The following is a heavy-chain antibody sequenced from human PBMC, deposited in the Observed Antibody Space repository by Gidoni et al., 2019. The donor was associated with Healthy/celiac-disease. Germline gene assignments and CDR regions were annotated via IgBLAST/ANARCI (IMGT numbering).Heavy chain of an antibody. CDR2: ISYDGSNK. V-gene: IGHV3-30*04. J-gene: IGHJ4*02. CDR1: GFTFSSYA. D-gene: IGHD2-8*02. CDR3: ARELLYYFDY. Sequence: QVQLVESGGGVVQPGRSLRLSCAASGFTFSSYAMHWVRQAPGKGLEWVAVISYDGSNKYYADSVKGRFTISRDNSKNTLYLQMNSLRAEDTAVYYCARELLYYFDYWGQGTLVTVSS.